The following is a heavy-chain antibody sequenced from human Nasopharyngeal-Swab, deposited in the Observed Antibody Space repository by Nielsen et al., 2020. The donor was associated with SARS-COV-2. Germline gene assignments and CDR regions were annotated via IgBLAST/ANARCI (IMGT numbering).Heavy chain of an antibody. CDR3: ARDLRSSSWDAFSL. J-gene: IGHJ3*01. CDR2: IYYSGST. Sequence: SETLSLTCTVSGGSISSGGYYWSWIRQHPGKGLEWIGYIYYSGSTYYNPSLKSRVTISVDTSKNQFSLKLSSETAADTAVYYCARDLRSSSWDAFSLWGQGTMVTVSS. D-gene: IGHD6-13*01. V-gene: IGHV4-31*03. CDR1: GGSISSGGYY.